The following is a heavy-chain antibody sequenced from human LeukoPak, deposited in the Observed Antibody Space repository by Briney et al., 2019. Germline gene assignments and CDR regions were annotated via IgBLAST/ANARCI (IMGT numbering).Heavy chain of an antibody. CDR3: ARFKGIVGASHYDY. D-gene: IGHD1-26*01. Sequence: GGSLRLSCAASGFTVSSYYMSWVRQAPGKGLEWVSDIYSGGSTYYADSVKGRFTISRDNSKNTLYLQMNSLRAEDTAVYYCARFKGIVGASHYDYWGQGTLVTVSS. J-gene: IGHJ4*02. CDR1: GFTVSSYY. CDR2: IYSGGST. V-gene: IGHV3-66*01.